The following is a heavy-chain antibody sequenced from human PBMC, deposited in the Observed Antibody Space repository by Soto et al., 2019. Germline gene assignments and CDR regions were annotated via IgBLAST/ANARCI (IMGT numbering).Heavy chain of an antibody. J-gene: IGHJ6*02. V-gene: IGHV5-51*01. CDR1: GYSFTSYW. CDR3: ARGAVAGTQIAPLPMDV. D-gene: IGHD6-19*01. CDR2: IYPGDSDT. Sequence: RGESLKISCKGSGYSFTSYWIGWVRQMPGKGLEWMGIIYPGDSDTRYSPSFQGQVTISADKSISTAYLQWSSLKASDTAMYYCARGAVAGTQIAPLPMDVWGQGTTVTVSS.